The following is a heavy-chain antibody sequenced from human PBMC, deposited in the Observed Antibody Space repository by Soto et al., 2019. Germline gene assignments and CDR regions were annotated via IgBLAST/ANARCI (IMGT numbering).Heavy chain of an antibody. Sequence: QITLRESGPTLVRPKETLTLTCSFSGFSLITSGVGVGWFRQSPGKALEWLAVIHWDDDKRYSPSLSSRLAITKDTSINQVVLTMTNVDPVDTGTDYCARFLRPAAAFDLWGQGTVATVSA. CDR3: ARFLRPAAAFDL. J-gene: IGHJ3*01. D-gene: IGHD3-10*01. V-gene: IGHV2-5*02. CDR2: IHWDDDK. CDR1: GFSLITSGVG.